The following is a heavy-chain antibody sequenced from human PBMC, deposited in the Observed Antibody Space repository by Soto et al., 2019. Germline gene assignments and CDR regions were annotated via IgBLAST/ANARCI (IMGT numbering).Heavy chain of an antibody. V-gene: IGHV3-30*18. Sequence: QVQLVESGGGVVHPGRYLRLSCAASGFTFSSYGMHWVRQAPGKGLEWVAVISYDGSNKYYADSVKGRFTISRDNSKNTLYLQMNSLRAEDTAVYYCAKDGVFRPTEDPGAVLDYWGQGTLVTVSS. CDR3: AKDGVFRPTEDPGAVLDY. D-gene: IGHD3-3*01. CDR2: ISYDGSNK. CDR1: GFTFSSYG. J-gene: IGHJ4*02.